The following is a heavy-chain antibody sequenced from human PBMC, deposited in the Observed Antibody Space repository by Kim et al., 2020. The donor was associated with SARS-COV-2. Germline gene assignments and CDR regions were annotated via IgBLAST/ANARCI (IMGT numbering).Heavy chain of an antibody. V-gene: IGHV3-13*01. J-gene: IGHJ3*02. Sequence: GGSLRLSCAASGFTFSSYDMHWVRQATGKGLEWVSAIGTAGDTYYPGSVKGRFTISRENAKNSLYLQMNSLRAGDTAVYYCARSTGYSYASDAFDIWGQGTMVTVSS. CDR2: IGTAGDT. D-gene: IGHD5-18*01. CDR1: GFTFSSYD. CDR3: ARSTGYSYASDAFDI.